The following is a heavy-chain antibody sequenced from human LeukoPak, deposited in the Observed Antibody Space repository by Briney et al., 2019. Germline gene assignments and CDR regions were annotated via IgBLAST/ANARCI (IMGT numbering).Heavy chain of an antibody. CDR1: GGSFSGYY. Sequence: SETLSLTCAVYGGSFSGYYWSWIRQPPGKGLEWIGEINHSGSTNYNPFLRSRVTISVDTSKNQFSLKLSSVTAADTAVYYCARVGDYALKDWGQGTLVTVSS. CDR2: INHSGST. V-gene: IGHV4-34*01. D-gene: IGHD3-16*01. CDR3: ARVGDYALKD. J-gene: IGHJ4*02.